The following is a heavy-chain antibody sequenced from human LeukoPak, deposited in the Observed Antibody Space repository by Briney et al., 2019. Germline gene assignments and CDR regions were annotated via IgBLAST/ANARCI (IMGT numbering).Heavy chain of an antibody. J-gene: IGHJ4*02. CDR2: INPNSGGT. V-gene: IGHV1-2*02. CDR3: ATRTQGYSSGWYYFDY. D-gene: IGHD6-19*01. Sequence: GASVKVSCKASGYTFTGYYMHWVRQAPGQGLEWMGWINPNSGGTNYAQKFQGRVTMTRDTSISTAYMELSRLRSDDTAVYYCATRTQGYSSGWYYFDYWGQGTLVTVSS. CDR1: GYTFTGYY.